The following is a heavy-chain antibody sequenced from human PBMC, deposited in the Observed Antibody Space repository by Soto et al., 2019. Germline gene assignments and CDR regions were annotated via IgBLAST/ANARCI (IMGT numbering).Heavy chain of an antibody. Sequence: QVQLVESGGGVVQPGRSLRLSCAASGFTFSSYAMHWVRQAPGKGLEWVAVISYDGSNKYYADSVKGRFTISRDNSKNALYLQMNSLSAEDTAVYYCARGVGGSSSNWFDPWGQGTLVTVSS. CDR1: GFTFSSYA. J-gene: IGHJ5*02. V-gene: IGHV3-30-3*01. D-gene: IGHD6-6*01. CDR3: ARGVGGSSSNWFDP. CDR2: ISYDGSNK.